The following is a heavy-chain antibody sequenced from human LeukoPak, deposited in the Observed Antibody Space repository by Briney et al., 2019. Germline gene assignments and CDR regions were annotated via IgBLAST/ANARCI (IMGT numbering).Heavy chain of an antibody. J-gene: IGHJ6*02. CDR1: GFSFSTYA. V-gene: IGHV3-30*14. Sequence: GGSLRLSCAASGFSFSTYAMHWVRQAPGKGLEWVAIISSDGNKKYYADSVKGRFTISRDNSKNTLYLQMNSLRAEDTAVYYCARESYSSGWYYYYYGMDVWGQGTTVTVSS. CDR2: ISSDGNKK. CDR3: ARESYSSGWYYYYYGMDV. D-gene: IGHD6-19*01.